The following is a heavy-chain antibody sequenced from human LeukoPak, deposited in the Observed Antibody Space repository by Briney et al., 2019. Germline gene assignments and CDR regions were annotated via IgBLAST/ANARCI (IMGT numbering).Heavy chain of an antibody. D-gene: IGHD6-19*01. CDR2: ISYDGSNK. CDR1: GFTFSSYA. J-gene: IGHJ4*02. CDR3: ARGEYSSGWYPPAWYFDY. V-gene: IGHV3-30-3*01. Sequence: GGSLRLSCAAPGFTFSSYAMHWVRQAPGKGLEWVAVISYDGSNKYYADSVKGRFTISRDNSKNTLYLQMDSLRAEDTAVYYCARGEYSSGWYPPAWYFDYWGQGTLVTVSS.